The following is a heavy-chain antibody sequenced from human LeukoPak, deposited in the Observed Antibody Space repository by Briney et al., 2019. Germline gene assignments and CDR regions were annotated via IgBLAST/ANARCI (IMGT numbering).Heavy chain of an antibody. Sequence: SETLSLTCTVSGGSISHYYWSWIRQPPGKGLEWIGYIYSSGSTYYNPSLKSRVTISVDTSKNQFSLKLSSVTAADTAVYYCARLRYCSSTSCYTFLDYWGQGTLVTVSS. V-gene: IGHV4-59*12. CDR2: IYSSGST. CDR3: ARLRYCSSTSCYTFLDY. D-gene: IGHD2-2*02. J-gene: IGHJ4*02. CDR1: GGSISHYY.